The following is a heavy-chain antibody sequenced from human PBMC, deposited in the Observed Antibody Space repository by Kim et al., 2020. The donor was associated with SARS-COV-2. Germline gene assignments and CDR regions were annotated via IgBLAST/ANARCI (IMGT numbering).Heavy chain of an antibody. Sequence: GGSLRLSCAASGFTFSSYSMNWVRQAPGKGLEWVSSISSSSSYIYYADSVKGRFTISRDNAKNSLYLQMNSLRAEDTAVYYCARDPGTRWVYNWFDPWGQGTLVTVSS. CDR3: ARDPGTRWVYNWFDP. CDR2: ISSSSSYI. CDR1: GFTFSSYS. J-gene: IGHJ5*02. D-gene: IGHD1-26*01. V-gene: IGHV3-21*01.